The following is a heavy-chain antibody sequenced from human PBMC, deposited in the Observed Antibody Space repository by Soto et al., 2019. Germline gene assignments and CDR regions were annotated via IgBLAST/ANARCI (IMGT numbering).Heavy chain of an antibody. Sequence: PSETLSLTCTVSGGSISSGGYYWSWIHQHPGKGLEWIGYIYYSGSTYYNPSLKSRVTISVDTSKNQFSLKLSSVTAADTAVYYCARAHPEYSSSSRPLYYFDYWGQGTLVTAPQ. J-gene: IGHJ4*02. CDR3: ARAHPEYSSSSRPLYYFDY. CDR2: IYYSGST. D-gene: IGHD6-6*01. CDR1: GGSISSGGYY. V-gene: IGHV4-31*03.